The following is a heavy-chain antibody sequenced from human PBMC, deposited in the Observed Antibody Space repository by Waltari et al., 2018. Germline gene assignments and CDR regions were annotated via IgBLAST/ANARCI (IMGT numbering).Heavy chain of an antibody. J-gene: IGHJ3*01. CDR2: IDPEDDEK. CDR3: ATPYCESPDCRTHSNAFDA. CDR1: GFVFTDYY. Sequence: EVLLVQSGAEVKKPGSPVKISCKISGFVFTDYYLHWVRQAPGKGLEWVGLIDPEDDEKIYAEPVKGRVTLTADTSTETAFLELRSLTLEYAAVYYCATPYCESPDCRTHSNAFDAWGQGTMVTVSA. V-gene: IGHV1-69-2*01. D-gene: IGHD2-21*01.